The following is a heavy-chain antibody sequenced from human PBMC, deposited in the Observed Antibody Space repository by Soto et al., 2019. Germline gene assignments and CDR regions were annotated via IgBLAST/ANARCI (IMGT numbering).Heavy chain of an antibody. CDR1: GYTFTSYW. V-gene: IGHV5-51*01. D-gene: IGHD2-15*01. CDR3: ARHYCSGGSCHGGAFDI. Sequence: PGESLKISCKGSGYTFTSYWIGWVRQMPGKGLEWMGIINPSDSDTKYSPSFQGQVTISADKSISTAYLQWSSLKASDTAMYYCARHYCSGGSCHGGAFDIWGQGTMVTVS. CDR2: INPSDSDT. J-gene: IGHJ3*02.